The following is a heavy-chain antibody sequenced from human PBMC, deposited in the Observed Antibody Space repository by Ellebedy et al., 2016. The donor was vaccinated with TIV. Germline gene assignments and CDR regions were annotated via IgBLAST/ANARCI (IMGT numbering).Heavy chain of an antibody. CDR1: GFTFSSYW. J-gene: IGHJ4*02. Sequence: GEFLKISCAASGFTFSSYWMSWVRQAPGKGLEWVANIKQDGSEKYYVDSVKGRFTISRDNAKNSLYLKMNSLRAEDTAVYYCAGRAYNWNDGSLFDYWGQGTLVTVSS. CDR3: AGRAYNWNDGSLFDY. CDR2: IKQDGSEK. V-gene: IGHV3-7*03. D-gene: IGHD1-1*01.